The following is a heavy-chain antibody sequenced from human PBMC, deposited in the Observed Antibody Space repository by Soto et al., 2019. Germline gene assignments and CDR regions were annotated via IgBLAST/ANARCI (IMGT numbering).Heavy chain of an antibody. J-gene: IGHJ6*02. CDR1: GFTFGDYA. D-gene: IGHD2-2*01. Sequence: QPGGSLRLSCTASGFTFGDYAMSWFRQAPGKGLEWVGFIRSKAYGGTTEYAASVKGRFTISRDDSKSIAYLQMNSLKTEDTAVYYCTRDGAGWVVVPAVFMDFYYYGMDVWGQGTTVTVSS. CDR3: TRDGAGWVVVPAVFMDFYYYGMDV. V-gene: IGHV3-49*03. CDR2: IRSKAYGGTT.